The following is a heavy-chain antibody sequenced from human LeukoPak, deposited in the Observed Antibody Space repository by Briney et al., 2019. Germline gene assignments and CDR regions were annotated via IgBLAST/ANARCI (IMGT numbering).Heavy chain of an antibody. V-gene: IGHV3-7*01. J-gene: IGHJ6*03. CDR3: VRATGGHMVRGVMIYYYYYMDV. CDR2: IKQDGSEK. CDR1: GFTFSSYW. Sequence: GGSLRLSCAASGFTFSSYWMSWVRQAPGKGLEWVANIKQDGSEKYYVDSVKGRFTISRDNAKNSLYLQMNSLRAEDTAVYYCVRATGGHMVRGVMIYYYYYMDVWGKGTTVTVSS. D-gene: IGHD3-10*01.